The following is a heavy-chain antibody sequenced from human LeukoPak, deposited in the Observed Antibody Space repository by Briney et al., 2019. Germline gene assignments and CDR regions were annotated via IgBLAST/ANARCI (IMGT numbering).Heavy chain of an antibody. Sequence: GGSLRLSCAASGFTFSDYWMHWVRQVPGKGLVWVSRINSDGSSTSYVDSVKGRFTISRDNAKNSLYLQMNSLSAEDTAVYYCARPLYGSGRSYYWGQGTLVTVSS. V-gene: IGHV3-74*01. CDR2: INSDGSST. CDR1: GFTFSDYW. D-gene: IGHD3-10*01. J-gene: IGHJ4*02. CDR3: ARPLYGSGRSYY.